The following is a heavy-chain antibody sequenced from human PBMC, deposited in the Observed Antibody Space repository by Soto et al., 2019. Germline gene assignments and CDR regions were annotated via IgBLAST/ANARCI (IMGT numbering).Heavy chain of an antibody. V-gene: IGHV4-30-2*01. J-gene: IGHJ5*02. Sequence: SETLSLTCAVSGGSISSGGYSWSWIRQPPGKGLEWIGYIYHSGGTYYNPSLKSRVTISVDRSKNQFSLKLSSVTAADTAVYYCARTRSGADGTYWFDPWGQGTLVTVSS. CDR3: ARTRSGADGTYWFDP. CDR2: IYHSGGT. D-gene: IGHD3-10*01. CDR1: GGSISSGGYS.